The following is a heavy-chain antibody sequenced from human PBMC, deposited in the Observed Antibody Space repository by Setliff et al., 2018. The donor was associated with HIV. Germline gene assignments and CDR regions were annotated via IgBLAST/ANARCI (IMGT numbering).Heavy chain of an antibody. V-gene: IGHV1-69*04. D-gene: IGHD3-3*01. Sequence: SVKVSCKASGDTFRSYAIGWVRQAPGQGLEWMGRIVPKLGITNYAQKFQTRVAFSADDFRTTAYMEMTTLRSEDTAVYYCARLIGDDFWSGHSNWFDPWGQGTLVTVSS. CDR2: IVPKLGIT. CDR3: ARLIGDDFWSGHSNWFDP. J-gene: IGHJ5*02. CDR1: GDTFRSYA.